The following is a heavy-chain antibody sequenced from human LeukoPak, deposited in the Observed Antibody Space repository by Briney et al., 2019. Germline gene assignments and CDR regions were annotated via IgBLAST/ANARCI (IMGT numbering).Heavy chain of an antibody. CDR1: GFAFSNYG. Sequence: GGSLRLSCAASGFAFSNYGMSWVRQSPGKGLEWVSYIGSGGGTISYADSVKGRFTISRDNAKNSLYLQMNSLRAEDTAVYYCARVSAAYYDISQAPEYFQHWGQGTLVTVSS. V-gene: IGHV3-48*03. CDR3: ARVSAAYYDISQAPEYFQH. J-gene: IGHJ1*01. D-gene: IGHD3-9*01. CDR2: IGSGGGTI.